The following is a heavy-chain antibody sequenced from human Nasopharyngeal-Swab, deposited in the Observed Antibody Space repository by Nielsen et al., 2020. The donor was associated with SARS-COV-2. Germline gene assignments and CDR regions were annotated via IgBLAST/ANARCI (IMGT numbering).Heavy chain of an antibody. D-gene: IGHD1-26*01. J-gene: IGHJ4*02. CDR3: ARYRLIGSRDHDY. CDR1: GFTFSSYA. CDR2: IIGSGGST. V-gene: IGHV3-23*01. Sequence: GESLKISCAASGFTFSSYAMSWVRQAPGKGLEWVSAIIGSGGSTYYADSVKGRFTISRDNSVNTLYLQMNSLRADDTATYYCARYRLIGSRDHDYWGRGTLVTVSS.